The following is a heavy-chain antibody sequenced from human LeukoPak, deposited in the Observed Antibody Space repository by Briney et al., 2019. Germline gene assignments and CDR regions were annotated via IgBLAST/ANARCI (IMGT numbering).Heavy chain of an antibody. CDR3: ARDKEGSYGSGSYPFDY. J-gene: IGHJ4*02. V-gene: IGHV1-69*06. CDR2: IIPIFGTA. D-gene: IGHD3-10*01. CDR1: GGTFSSYA. Sequence: GASVKVSCKASGGTFSSYAIGWVRQAPGQGLEWMGGIIPIFGTANYAQKFQGRVTITADKSTSTAYMELSSLRSEDTAVYYCARDKEGSYGSGSYPFDYWGQGTLVTVSS.